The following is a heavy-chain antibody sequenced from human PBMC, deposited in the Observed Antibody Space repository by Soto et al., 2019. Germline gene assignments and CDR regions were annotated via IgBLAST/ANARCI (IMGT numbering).Heavy chain of an antibody. CDR3: AKYSPSDYDFRPWISYCGMDV. D-gene: IGHD3-3*01. Sequence: QVQLVESGGGVVQPGRSLRLSCAASGFTFSSYGMHWVRQAPGKGLEWVAVISYDGSNKYYADSVKGRFTISRDNSKNSLYLQMNSLRAEDTAVYYCAKYSPSDYDFRPWISYCGMDVWGQGTTVTVSS. CDR1: GFTFSSYG. V-gene: IGHV3-30*18. CDR2: ISYDGSNK. J-gene: IGHJ6*02.